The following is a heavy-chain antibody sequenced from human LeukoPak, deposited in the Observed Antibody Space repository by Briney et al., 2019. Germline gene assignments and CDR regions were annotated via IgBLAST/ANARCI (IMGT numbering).Heavy chain of an antibody. CDR2: IYHSGNT. J-gene: IGHJ3*02. Sequence: PSETLSLTCSVTGFSISSGYYWGWIRQSPGKGLEWIGSIYHSGNTQYNSSLKSRVTISVDTSENQFSLKLSSVTAADTAVYYCARDGLSRDFLTGYYMGAFDIWGPGTTVTVSS. D-gene: IGHD3-9*01. V-gene: IGHV4-38-2*02. CDR3: ARDGLSRDFLTGYYMGAFDI. CDR1: GFSISSGYY.